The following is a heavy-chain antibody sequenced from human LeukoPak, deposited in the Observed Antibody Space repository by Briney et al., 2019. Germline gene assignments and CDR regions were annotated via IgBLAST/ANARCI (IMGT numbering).Heavy chain of an antibody. CDR1: GGTFSSYA. CDR3: ARVIREYSSSSGLNY. D-gene: IGHD6-6*01. CDR2: IIPIFGTA. J-gene: IGHJ4*02. V-gene: IGHV1-69*13. Sequence: SVTVSCKASGGTFSSYAISWVRQAPGQGLEWMGGIIPIFGTANFAQKFQGRVTITADESTSTAYMELSSLRSEDTAMYYCARVIREYSSSSGLNYWGQGTLVTVSS.